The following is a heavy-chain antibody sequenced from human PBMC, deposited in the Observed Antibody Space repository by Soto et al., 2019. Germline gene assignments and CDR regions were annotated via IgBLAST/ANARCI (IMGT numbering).Heavy chain of an antibody. CDR3: ARDLLQGYYYYYGMDV. J-gene: IGHJ6*02. D-gene: IGHD2-15*01. CDR2: IWYDGSNK. Sequence: GSLRLSCAASGFTFSSYGMHWVRQAPGKGLEWVAVIWYDGSNKYYADSVKGRFTISRDNSKNTLYLQMNSLRAEDTAVYYCARDLLQGYYYYYGMDVWGQGTTVTVSS. V-gene: IGHV3-33*01. CDR1: GFTFSSYG.